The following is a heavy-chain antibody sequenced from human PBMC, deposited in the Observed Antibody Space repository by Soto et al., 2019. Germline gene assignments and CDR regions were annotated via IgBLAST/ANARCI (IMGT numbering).Heavy chain of an antibody. J-gene: IGHJ6*02. V-gene: IGHV4-30-4*01. Sequence: QVQLQESGPGLVKPSQTLSLTCTVSGGSISSGDYYWSWIRQRPGKGLEWIGYIYYSGSTYYNPFLKSRVTISVDTSKNQFSLKLSSVTAADTAVYYCARTIWGGYYGMDVWGQGTTVTVSS. CDR2: IYYSGST. D-gene: IGHD3-10*01. CDR1: GGSISSGDYY. CDR3: ARTIWGGYYGMDV.